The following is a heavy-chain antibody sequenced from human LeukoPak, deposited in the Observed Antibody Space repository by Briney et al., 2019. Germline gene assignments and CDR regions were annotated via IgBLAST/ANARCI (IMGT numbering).Heavy chain of an antibody. CDR1: GYTFTGYY. CDR2: INPNSGGT. Sequence: ASVKVSCKASGYTFTGYYMHWVRQAPGQGLEWMGWINPNSGGTNYAQKFQGRVTMTRDTSISTAYMELSRLRSDDTAVYYCARGLGYCSGGSCNPFDYWGQGTLVTASS. J-gene: IGHJ4*02. CDR3: ARGLGYCSGGSCNPFDY. V-gene: IGHV1-2*02. D-gene: IGHD2-15*01.